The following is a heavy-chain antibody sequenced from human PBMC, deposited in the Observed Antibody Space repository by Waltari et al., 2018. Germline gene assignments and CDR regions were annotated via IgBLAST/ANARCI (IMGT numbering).Heavy chain of an antibody. D-gene: IGHD4-17*01. CDR2: SRTAGAT. Sequence: EVQLVESGGGLVQPGGSLRLSCAASGFTFSSYDMQWVRPTTGKGLEWVSTSRTAGATYYADSVKGRFTISRENAKNSLYLQMSSLGAEDTAVYYCARAPPTVPTPEYWGQGALVTVSS. J-gene: IGHJ4*02. V-gene: IGHV3-13*01. CDR1: GFTFSSYD. CDR3: ARAPPTVPTPEY.